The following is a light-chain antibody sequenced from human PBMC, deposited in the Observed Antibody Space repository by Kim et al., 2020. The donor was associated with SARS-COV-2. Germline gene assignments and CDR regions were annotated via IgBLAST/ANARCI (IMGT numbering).Light chain of an antibody. Sequence: ASLGGIVTITCRSSQSISSWLDWYQQRQGKAPKVLSYRASDLEGGVPSRFSGRVSGTEFTLTISSLQPDDFATYYCQQYNTYPWTFGQGTKVDIK. CDR1: QSISSW. V-gene: IGKV1-5*03. J-gene: IGKJ1*01. CDR2: RAS. CDR3: QQYNTYPWT.